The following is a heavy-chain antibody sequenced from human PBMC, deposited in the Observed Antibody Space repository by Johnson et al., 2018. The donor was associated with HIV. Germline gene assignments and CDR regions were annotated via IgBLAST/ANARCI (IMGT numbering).Heavy chain of an antibody. Sequence: VQLVESGGGVVQPGGSLRLSCVASGFTFSNAWMSWVRQAPGKGLEWVGRIKSKSDGETTDYAAPVKGRFAISRDDSKNTLYVQMNSLKTEDTAVYYCSRHGGTPYSSSWYPLFGAFDIWGQGTMVTVSS. V-gene: IGHV3-15*01. CDR1: GFTFSNAW. CDR2: IKSKSDGETT. D-gene: IGHD6-13*01. J-gene: IGHJ3*02. CDR3: SRHGGTPYSSSWYPLFGAFDI.